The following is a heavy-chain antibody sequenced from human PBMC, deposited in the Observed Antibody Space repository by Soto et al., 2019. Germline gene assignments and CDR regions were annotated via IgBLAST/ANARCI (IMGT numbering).Heavy chain of an antibody. J-gene: IGHJ2*01. CDR1: GGTFSSYA. V-gene: IGHV1-69*12. CDR3: ARNIVVVTAIHWYFDL. CDR2: IIPIFGTA. Sequence: QVQLVQSGAEVKKPGSSVKVSCKASGGTFSSYAISWVRQAPGQGLEWMGGIIPIFGTANYAQKFQGRVTITADESTSTAYRELRSLRSEDTAVYYCARNIVVVTAIHWYFDLWGRGTLVTVSS. D-gene: IGHD2-21*02.